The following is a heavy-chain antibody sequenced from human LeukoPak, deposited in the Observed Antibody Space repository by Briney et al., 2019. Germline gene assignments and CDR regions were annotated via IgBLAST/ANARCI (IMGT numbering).Heavy chain of an antibody. D-gene: IGHD3-10*01. CDR2: IQSDGRNK. V-gene: IGHV3-30*02. CDR1: GVSFSTYG. J-gene: IGHJ4*02. CDR3: AKDKSMVRELDY. Sequence: PGGSLRLSCAASGVSFSTYGMHWVRQAPGKGLEWLAFIQSDGRNKYYADSVKGRFTISRDNSKNTLFLQMNSLRAEDTAVYYCAKDKSMVRELDYWGQGNLVTVSS.